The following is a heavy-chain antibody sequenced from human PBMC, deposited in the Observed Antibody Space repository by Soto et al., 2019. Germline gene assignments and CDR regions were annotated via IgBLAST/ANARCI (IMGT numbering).Heavy chain of an antibody. V-gene: IGHV3-15*01. CDR3: TTERLVATKYRL. CDR2: IKSKTDGGTT. Sequence: GGSLRLSCAASGFTFSNAWMSWVRQAPGKGLEWVGRIKSKTDGGTTDYAAPVKGRFTISRDDSKNTLYLQMNSLKTEDTAVYYCTTERLVATKYRLWGQGTLVTVSS. J-gene: IGHJ4*02. CDR1: GFTFSNAW. D-gene: IGHD5-12*01.